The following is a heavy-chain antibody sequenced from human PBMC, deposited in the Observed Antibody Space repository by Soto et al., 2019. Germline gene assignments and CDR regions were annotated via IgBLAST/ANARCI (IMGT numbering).Heavy chain of an antibody. V-gene: IGHV4-61*01. CDR3: ARDTIPSRGMDV. J-gene: IGHJ6*02. Sequence: SETLSLTCTVSGCSVSSGSYYWSWIRQPPGKGLEWIGYIYYSGSTNYNPSLKSRVTISVDTSKNQFSLKLSSVTAADTAVYYCARDTIPSRGMDVWGQGTTVTVSS. D-gene: IGHD3-3*01. CDR2: IYYSGST. CDR1: GCSVSSGSYY.